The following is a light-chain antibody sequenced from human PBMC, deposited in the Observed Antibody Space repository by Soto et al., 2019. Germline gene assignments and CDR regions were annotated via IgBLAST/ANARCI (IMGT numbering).Light chain of an antibody. J-gene: IGLJ2*01. Sequence: QSVLTQPASVSGSPGQSITISCTGTSSDVGRYNHVSWYQQYPGKVPKLMIYDVSYRPSGVSNRFSGSKSGNTASLTISGLQAEDEAADYCSSYTSTSTVVFGGGTKLTVL. CDR2: DVS. V-gene: IGLV2-14*03. CDR1: SSDVGRYNH. CDR3: SSYTSTSTVV.